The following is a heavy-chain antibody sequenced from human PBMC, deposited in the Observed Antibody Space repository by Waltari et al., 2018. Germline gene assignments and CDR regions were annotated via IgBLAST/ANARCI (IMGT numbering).Heavy chain of an antibody. CDR1: GGSMTNPF. CDR3: ARDRFPFGDLALGAFNI. D-gene: IGHD3-3*01. Sequence: QVQLQESGPGLVKPSETLSLTCTVSGGSMTNPFWSWIRQPPGKGLEWIGFMHYSGSSNYNPSLKGRVTISLNTSKNQFSLRLSSVSAADTAMYFCARDRFPFGDLALGAFNIWGQGTMVTVSS. J-gene: IGHJ3*02. V-gene: IGHV4-59*11. CDR2: MHYSGSS.